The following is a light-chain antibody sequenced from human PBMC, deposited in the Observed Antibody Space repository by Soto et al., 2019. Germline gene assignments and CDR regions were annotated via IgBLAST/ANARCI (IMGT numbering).Light chain of an antibody. CDR1: SSDVGGYNF. CDR2: EVS. J-gene: IGLJ2*01. CDR3: SSYAGSNIVV. Sequence: QSALTQPPSASGSPGQSVTISCTGTSSDVGGYNFVSWYQQHPGKAPKLMIYEVSERPSGVPDRFSGSKSGNTASLTVSGLQADDEADYYCSSYAGSNIVVFRGGTKLTVL. V-gene: IGLV2-8*01.